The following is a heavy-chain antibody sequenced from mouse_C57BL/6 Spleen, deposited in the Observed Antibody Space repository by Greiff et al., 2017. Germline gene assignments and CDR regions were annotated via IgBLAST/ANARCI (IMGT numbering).Heavy chain of an antibody. CDR3: SKRGEDDEDGGAWFAY. CDR2: IWGGGST. D-gene: IGHD2-3*01. Sequence: QVQLQQSGPGLVAPSQSLSITCTVSGFSLTSYGVDWVRQPPGKGLEWLGVIWGGGSTNYNSALMSRLSISKDNSKSHVFLKMNSLQTDDTAKYYCSKRGEDDEDGGAWFAYWGQGTLVTVSA. CDR1: GFSLTSYG. V-gene: IGHV2-9*01. J-gene: IGHJ3*01.